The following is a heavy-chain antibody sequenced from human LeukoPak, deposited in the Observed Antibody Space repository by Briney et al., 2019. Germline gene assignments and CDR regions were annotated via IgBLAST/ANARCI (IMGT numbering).Heavy chain of an antibody. Sequence: ASVKVSCKASGYTFTSYGISWVRQALGQGLEWMGWISAYNGNTNYAQKLQGRVTMTTDTSTSTAYMELRSLRSDDTAVYYCARVQTQRYCSSTSCRAYHYGMDVWGQGTTVTVSS. J-gene: IGHJ6*02. V-gene: IGHV1-18*01. CDR2: ISAYNGNT. CDR3: ARVQTQRYCSSTSCRAYHYGMDV. CDR1: GYTFTSYG. D-gene: IGHD2-2*01.